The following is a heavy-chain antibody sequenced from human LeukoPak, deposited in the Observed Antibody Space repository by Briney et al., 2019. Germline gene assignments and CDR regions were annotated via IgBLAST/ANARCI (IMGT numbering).Heavy chain of an antibody. CDR1: GGSISSSS. D-gene: IGHD6-13*01. J-gene: IGHJ5*02. CDR2: ISSSSSYI. CDR3: AREGGSSSFGWFDP. V-gene: IGHV3-21*01. Sequence: LSLTCTVSGGSISSSSYYWGWIRQPPGKGLEWVSSISSSSSYIYYADSVKGRFTISRDNAKNSLYLQMNSLRAEDTAVYYCAREGGSSSFGWFDPWGQGTLVTVSS.